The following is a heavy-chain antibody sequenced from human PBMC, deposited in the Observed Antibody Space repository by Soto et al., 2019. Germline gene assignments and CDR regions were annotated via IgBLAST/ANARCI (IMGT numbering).Heavy chain of an antibody. CDR2: ISWNSGII. CDR3: AKHAAAAAPDY. J-gene: IGHJ4*02. CDR1: GFTFDDYA. Sequence: GGSLRLSCAASGFTFDDYAMHWVRQAPGKGLEWVSGISWNSGIIDYADSVKGRFTISRDNSKNTLYLQMNSLRAEDTAVYYCAKHAAAAAPDYWGQGTLVTVSS. D-gene: IGHD6-13*01. V-gene: IGHV3-9*01.